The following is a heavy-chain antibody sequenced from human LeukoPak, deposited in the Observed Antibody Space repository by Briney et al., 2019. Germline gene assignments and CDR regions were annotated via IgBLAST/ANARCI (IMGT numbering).Heavy chain of an antibody. J-gene: IGHJ3*02. CDR1: GFTFSSYS. CDR2: ISGSGGST. Sequence: GGSLRLSCAASGFTFSSYSMNWVRQAPGKGLEWVSAISGSGGSTYYADSVKGRFTISRDNSKNTLYLQMNSLRAEDTAVYYCAKDRIQYSYGYFDAFDIWGQGTMVTVSS. CDR3: AKDRIQYSYGYFDAFDI. V-gene: IGHV3-23*01. D-gene: IGHD5-18*01.